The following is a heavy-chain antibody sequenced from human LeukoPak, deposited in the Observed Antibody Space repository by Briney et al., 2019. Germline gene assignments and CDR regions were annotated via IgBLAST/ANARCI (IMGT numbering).Heavy chain of an antibody. CDR3: TRQECSGGSCSYVDF. D-gene: IGHD2-15*01. Sequence: GGSLRLSCAASGFDFSGCYVHWVRQASGRGLEWVGLMRNKPNSYTTVYDASVKGRFTISRDDSKNTAYLQMNSLKAEDTAVYYCTRQECSGGSCSYVDFWGQGTLVTVSS. CDR1: GFDFSGCY. J-gene: IGHJ4*02. V-gene: IGHV3-73*01. CDR2: MRNKPNSYTT.